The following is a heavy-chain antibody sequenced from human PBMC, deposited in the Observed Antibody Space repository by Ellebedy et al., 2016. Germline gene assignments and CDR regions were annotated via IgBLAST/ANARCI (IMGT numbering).Heavy chain of an antibody. CDR1: GFTFDDYA. CDR2: ISWNSGSI. J-gene: IGHJ4*02. D-gene: IGHD3-9*01. V-gene: IGHV3-9*01. Sequence: GGSLRLSCAASGFTFDDYAMHWVRQAPGKGLEWVSGISWNSGSIGYADSVKGRFTISRDNSKNTLYLQMNSLRAEDTAVYYCARDSEELRYFDWLFVRGYYFDYWGQGTLVTVSS. CDR3: ARDSEELRYFDWLFVRGYYFDY.